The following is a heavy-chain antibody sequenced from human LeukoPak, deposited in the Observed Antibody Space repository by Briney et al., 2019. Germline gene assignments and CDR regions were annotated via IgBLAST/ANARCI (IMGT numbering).Heavy chain of an antibody. D-gene: IGHD4-23*01. J-gene: IGHJ4*02. CDR2: IYTSGST. Sequence: SETLSLTCTVSGGSISGSRYYWSWIRQPAGKGLEWIGRIYTSGSTNYNPSLKSRVTMSVDTSKNQFSLKLSSVTAADTAVYYCARGYGGTDYWGQGTLVTVSS. CDR3: ARGYGGTDY. CDR1: GGSISGSRYY. V-gene: IGHV4-61*02.